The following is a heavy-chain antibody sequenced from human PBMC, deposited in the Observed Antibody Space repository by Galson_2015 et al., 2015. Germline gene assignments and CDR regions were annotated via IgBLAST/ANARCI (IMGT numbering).Heavy chain of an antibody. D-gene: IGHD4-17*01. CDR2: IDPSDSYT. Sequence: QSGAEVKKPGESLRISCTGSGYSFTSYWISWVRQMPGKGLEWMGRIDPSDSYTNYSPSFQGHVTISADKSISTAYLQWSSLKASDTAMYYCARHFTVTAFMDVWGKGTTVTVSS. V-gene: IGHV5-10-1*01. J-gene: IGHJ6*03. CDR3: ARHFTVTAFMDV. CDR1: GYSFTSYW.